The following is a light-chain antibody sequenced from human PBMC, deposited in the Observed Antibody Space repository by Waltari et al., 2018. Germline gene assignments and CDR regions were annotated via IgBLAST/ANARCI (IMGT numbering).Light chain of an antibody. CDR1: SSNIGTNT. J-gene: IGLJ3*02. CDR3: AAWDDSLIGPV. V-gene: IGLV1-44*01. Sequence: QSVLTQPPSASGTPGQWVTMSCSGGSSNIGTNTVNLYQQLPGTAPKLLIYSNNQRPSGVPDRFSGSKSGTSASLAISGLQSEDEAIYYCAAWDDSLIGPVFGGGTRLTVL. CDR2: SNN.